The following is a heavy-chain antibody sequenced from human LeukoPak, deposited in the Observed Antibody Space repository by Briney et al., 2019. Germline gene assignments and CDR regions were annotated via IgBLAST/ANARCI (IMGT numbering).Heavy chain of an antibody. CDR3: ARLKGVPAADY. Sequence: SETLSLTCTVSGGSISSTSYYWGWIRQPPGKGLEWIGSIFYSGSPYYNPSLKSRVTISVDASKNQFSLKLTSVTAADTAMYYCARLKGVPAADYWGQGTLVTVSS. V-gene: IGHV4-39*01. CDR2: IFYSGSP. J-gene: IGHJ4*02. D-gene: IGHD2-2*01. CDR1: GGSISSTSYY.